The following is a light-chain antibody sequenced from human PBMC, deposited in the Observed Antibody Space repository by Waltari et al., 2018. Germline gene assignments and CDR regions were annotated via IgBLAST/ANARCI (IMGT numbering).Light chain of an antibody. CDR2: EDR. CDR3: QSADSSGTSWV. CDR1: ALPKQY. J-gene: IGLJ3*02. V-gene: IGLV3-25*03. Sequence: SYELTQPPSVSVSPGQTARITCSGDALPKQYAYWYQQKPGQAPVLVIDEDRGRPSGIPERFSGSSSGTTVTLTSSGVQAEDEADYYCQSADSSGTSWVFGGGTKLTVL.